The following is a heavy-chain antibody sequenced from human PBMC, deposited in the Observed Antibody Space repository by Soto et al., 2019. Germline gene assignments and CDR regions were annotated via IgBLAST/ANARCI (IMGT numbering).Heavy chain of an antibody. V-gene: IGHV3-30*18. D-gene: IGHD3-10*01. Sequence: QVQLVESGGGVVQPGRSLRLSCAASGFTFSSYGMHWVRQAPGKGLEWVAVISYDGSNKYYADSVKGRFTISRDNSKNPLYLQMNSLRAEDTAVYYCAKPFNLWFGEFFDYWGQGTLVTVSS. CDR2: ISYDGSNK. CDR3: AKPFNLWFGEFFDY. CDR1: GFTFSSYG. J-gene: IGHJ4*02.